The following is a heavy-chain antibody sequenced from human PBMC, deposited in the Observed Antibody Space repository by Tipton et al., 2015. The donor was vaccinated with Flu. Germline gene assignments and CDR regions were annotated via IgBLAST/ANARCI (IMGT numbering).Heavy chain of an antibody. CDR1: DGSINNDIYY. D-gene: IGHD5-12*01. J-gene: IGHJ4*02. Sequence: TLSLTCTVSDGSINNDIYYWSWIRHHPVKGLEWMGYIYSSGSGSTYYNPSLRSRVTVSIDMSKSHFSLDLRSVSAADTAVYYCGRGLVATYYFDVWGQGTLVTVSS. CDR3: GRGLVATYYFDV. CDR2: IYSSGSGST. V-gene: IGHV4-31*03.